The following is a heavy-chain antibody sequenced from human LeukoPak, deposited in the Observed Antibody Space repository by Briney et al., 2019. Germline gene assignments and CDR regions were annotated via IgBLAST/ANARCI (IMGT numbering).Heavy chain of an antibody. D-gene: IGHD2-15*01. CDR2: IHYRGNT. V-gene: IGHV4-38-2*02. CDR1: ANSIISGYY. CDR3: ARIYCSGDTCYLRDAFDV. Sequence: SETLSLTCTVSANSIISGYYWGWIRQTPGKGLEWIGTIHYRGNTYYNPPLKSRVTISVDTSKNQFSLKLTSVTAADTAVYYCARIYCSGDTCYLRDAFDVWGRGTMVTVSS. J-gene: IGHJ3*01.